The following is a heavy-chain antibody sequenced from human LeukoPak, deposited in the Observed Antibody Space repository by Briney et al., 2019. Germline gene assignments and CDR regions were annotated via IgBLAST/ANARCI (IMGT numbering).Heavy chain of an antibody. D-gene: IGHD5-12*01. J-gene: IGHJ4*02. Sequence: GGSLRLSCAASGFTVSSNYMSWVRQAPGKGLEWVSVIYSGGSTYYADSVKGRFTISRDNSENTLYLQMNSLRAEDTAVYYCAKDYSGYDPTFFDYWGQGTLVTVSS. V-gene: IGHV3-66*01. CDR3: AKDYSGYDPTFFDY. CDR2: IYSGGST. CDR1: GFTVSSNY.